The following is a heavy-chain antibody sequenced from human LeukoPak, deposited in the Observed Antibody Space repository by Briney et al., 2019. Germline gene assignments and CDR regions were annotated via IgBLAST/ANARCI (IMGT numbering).Heavy chain of an antibody. CDR1: GFALSSHW. CDR2: VNRDGSET. V-gene: IGHV3-7*03. J-gene: IGHJ6*02. Sequence: GGSLRPSCAASGFALSSHWMTWVRQVPGRGPEWVANVNRDGSETYYLDSVKGRFTISKDNAKNSLYLQMNSLRAGDTALYHCARNNGMDVWGQGTTVIVSS. CDR3: ARNNGMDV.